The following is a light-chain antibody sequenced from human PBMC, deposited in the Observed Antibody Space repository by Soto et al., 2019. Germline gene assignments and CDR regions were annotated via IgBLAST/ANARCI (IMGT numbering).Light chain of an antibody. CDR1: QSVSSR. CDR2: GAS. V-gene: IGKV3-20*01. Sequence: EIVMTPSPGTLSLSPVDRAPLSCRASQSVSSRLAWYQQKPGQAPRLLISGASSRATGIPDRFSGSGSGTDFTLTISRLEPEDFALYYCQHYVERSPITFGQGTRLEIK. CDR3: QHYVERSPIT. J-gene: IGKJ5*01.